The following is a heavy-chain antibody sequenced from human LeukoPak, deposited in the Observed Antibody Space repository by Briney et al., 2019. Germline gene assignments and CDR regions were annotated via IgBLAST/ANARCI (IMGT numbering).Heavy chain of an antibody. Sequence: AAVKVSCKASGYTFTSYDINWVRQATGQGLEWMGCINPNSGDTDYAQKFQGRVTMTRDTSISTAYMELTRLRSDDTAVYYCARGLLSTFYYVSGTYYNLPDFDYWGQGTLITVSS. D-gene: IGHD3-10*01. V-gene: IGHV1-2*02. CDR3: ARGLLSTFYYVSGTYYNLPDFDY. CDR2: INPNSGDT. J-gene: IGHJ4*02. CDR1: GYTFTSYD.